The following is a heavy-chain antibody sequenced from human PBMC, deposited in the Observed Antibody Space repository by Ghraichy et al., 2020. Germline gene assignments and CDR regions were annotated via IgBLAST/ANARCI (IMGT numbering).Heavy chain of an antibody. D-gene: IGHD2-2*01. J-gene: IGHJ3*02. Sequence: GGSLRLSCAASGFTFSSYAMSWVRQAPGKGLEWVSAISGSGGSTYYADSVKGRFTISRDNSKNTLYLQMNSLRAEDTAVYYCAKDPPQIVVVPAYAFDIWGQGTMVTVSS. CDR1: GFTFSSYA. V-gene: IGHV3-23*01. CDR2: ISGSGGST. CDR3: AKDPPQIVVVPAYAFDI.